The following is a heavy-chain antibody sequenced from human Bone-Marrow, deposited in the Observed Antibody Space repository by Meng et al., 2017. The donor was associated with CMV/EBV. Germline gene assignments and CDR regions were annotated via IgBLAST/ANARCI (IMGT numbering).Heavy chain of an antibody. CDR2: IYPGDSDT. CDR1: GYSFTSYW. J-gene: IGHJ4*02. CDR3: ARLSDSSGYRFDY. D-gene: IGHD3-22*01. Sequence: KVSCKGSGYSFTSYWIGWVRQMPGKGLEWMGIIYPGDSDTRYSPSFQGQVTISADKSISTADLQWSSLKASDTAMYYGARLSDSSGYRFDYWGQGTLVTVSS. V-gene: IGHV5-51*01.